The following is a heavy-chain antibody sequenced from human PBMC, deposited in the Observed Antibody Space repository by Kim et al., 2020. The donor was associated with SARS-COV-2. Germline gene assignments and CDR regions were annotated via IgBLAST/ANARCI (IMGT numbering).Heavy chain of an antibody. D-gene: IGHD6-6*01. CDR3: ARLASSSSFDAFDI. Sequence: PSLKSRVTISIDPSHNHFSLKPRSVTAADTAVYYCARLASSSSFDAFDIWGQGTMITVSS. J-gene: IGHJ3*02. V-gene: IGHV4-59*08.